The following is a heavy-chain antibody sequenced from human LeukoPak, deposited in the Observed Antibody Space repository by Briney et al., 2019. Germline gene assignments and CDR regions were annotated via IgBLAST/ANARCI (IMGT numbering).Heavy chain of an antibody. V-gene: IGHV4-59*01. D-gene: IGHD3-22*01. Sequence: SETLSLTCTVSGGSISSYYWSWIRQPPGKGLEWIGYINYSGSTNYNPSLKSRVTISVDTSKNQFSLKLSSVTAADTAVYYCARASPLYYYDSSGYYFDYWGQGTLVTVSS. CDR1: GGSISSYY. CDR2: INYSGST. J-gene: IGHJ4*02. CDR3: ARASPLYYYDSSGYYFDY.